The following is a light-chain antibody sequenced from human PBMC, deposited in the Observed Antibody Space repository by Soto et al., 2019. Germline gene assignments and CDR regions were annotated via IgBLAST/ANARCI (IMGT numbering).Light chain of an antibody. Sequence: EIVMTQSPATLSVSPGERATLSCRASQSVSSNLGWYQQKPGQAPRLLIYGASTRATGVPARFSGSGSGTEFTLTISSLQSEDFAVYYCQQYNDWPPRYTFGQGTRLEI. V-gene: IGKV3-15*01. J-gene: IGKJ5*01. CDR1: QSVSSN. CDR3: QQYNDWPPRYT. CDR2: GAS.